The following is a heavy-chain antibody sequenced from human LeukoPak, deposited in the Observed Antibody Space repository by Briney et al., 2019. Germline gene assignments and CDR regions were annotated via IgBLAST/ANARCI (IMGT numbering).Heavy chain of an antibody. J-gene: IGHJ4*02. CDR1: GGSISSYY. V-gene: IGHV4-4*09. Sequence: TSETLSLTCTVSGGSISSYYWSWIRQPPGKGLEWIGYIYTSGSTNYNPSLKSQVTISVDTSKNQFSLKLSSVTAADTAVYYCARRDAGYYFDYWGQGTLVTVSS. CDR3: ARRDAGYYFDY. CDR2: IYTSGST.